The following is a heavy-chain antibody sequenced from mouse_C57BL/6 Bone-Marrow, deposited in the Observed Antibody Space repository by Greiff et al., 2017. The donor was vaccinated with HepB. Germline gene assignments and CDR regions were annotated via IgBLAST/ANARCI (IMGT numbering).Heavy chain of an antibody. CDR3: ARHLITTVVDRYFDV. J-gene: IGHJ1*03. V-gene: IGHV5-12*01. CDR2: ISNGGGST. D-gene: IGHD1-1*01. CDR1: GFTFSDYY. Sequence: EVKLMESGGGLVQPGGSLKLSCAASGFTFSDYYMYWVRQTPEKRLEWVAYISNGGGSTYYPDTVKGRYTIARDNAKNTLYLQMSRLTSEDTAMYYCARHLITTVVDRYFDVWGTGTTVTVSS.